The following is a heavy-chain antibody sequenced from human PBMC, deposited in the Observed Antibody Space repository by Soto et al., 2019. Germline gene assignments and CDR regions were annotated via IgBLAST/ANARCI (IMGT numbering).Heavy chain of an antibody. V-gene: IGHV3-33*01. D-gene: IGHD3-22*01. CDR2: IWYDGSNK. CDR3: ARDYYDSSGYYATLPGPH. Sequence: QVQLVESGGGVVQPGRSLRLSCAASGFTFSSYGMHWVRQAPGKGLEWVAVIWYDGSNKYYADSVKGRFTISRDNSKNTLYLQMNSLRAEDTAVYYCARDYYDSSGYYATLPGPHWGQGTLVTVSS. CDR1: GFTFSSYG. J-gene: IGHJ1*01.